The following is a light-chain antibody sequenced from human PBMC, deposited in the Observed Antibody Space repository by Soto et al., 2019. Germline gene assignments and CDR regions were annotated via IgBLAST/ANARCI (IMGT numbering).Light chain of an antibody. V-gene: IGKV1-39*01. CDR2: AAS. Sequence: DIQMTQAPSSLSASVGDRVTITCRASQNIFSYLIWYQHKPGKAPYLLIYAASSLQGGVPSRFSGSGSGRDFALNISSLKPEDFATFYCQQSYSVPHTFGQGTKLEI. CDR3: QQSYSVPHT. CDR1: QNIFSY. J-gene: IGKJ2*01.